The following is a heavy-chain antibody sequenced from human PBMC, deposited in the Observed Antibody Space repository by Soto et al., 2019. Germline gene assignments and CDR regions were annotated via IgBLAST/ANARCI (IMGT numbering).Heavy chain of an antibody. J-gene: IGHJ4*02. V-gene: IGHV3-15*07. CDR2: IKSKTDGGTT. CDR1: DFTFNNAW. D-gene: IGHD3-16*02. Sequence: EVQLVESGGGLVKPGGSLRLSCAASDFTFNNAWMNWVRQAPGKGLEWVGRIKSKTDGGTTVYAAPVKGRFTISRDDSKDTLYLQMDSLKIEDPAVYYCTRSYHSYYFDYWGQGTLVTVSS. CDR3: TRSYHSYYFDY.